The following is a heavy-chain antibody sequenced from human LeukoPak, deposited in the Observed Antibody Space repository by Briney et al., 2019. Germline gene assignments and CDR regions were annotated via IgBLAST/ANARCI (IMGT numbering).Heavy chain of an antibody. CDR1: GYTFTSYD. CDR2: MNPNSGNT. CDR3: ARRVGYTRHHFDY. J-gene: IGHJ4*02. V-gene: IGHV1-8*01. Sequence: ASVKVSCKASGYTFTSYDINWVRQATGQGLEWMGWMNPNSGNTGYAQKFQGRVTMTRNTSISTAYTELSSLRSEDTAVYYCARRVGYTRHHFDYWGQGTLVTVSS. D-gene: IGHD5-24*01.